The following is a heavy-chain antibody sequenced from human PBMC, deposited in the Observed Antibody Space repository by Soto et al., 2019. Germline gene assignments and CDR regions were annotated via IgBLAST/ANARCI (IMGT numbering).Heavy chain of an antibody. D-gene: IGHD3-22*01. CDR2: ISAYNGNT. V-gene: IGHV1-18*01. CDR3: ARDRPENYYDSSGYYHY. J-gene: IGHJ4*02. Sequence: GASVKVSCKASGYTFTSYGISWVRQAPGQGLEWMGWISAYNGNTNYAQKLQGRVTMTTDTSTSTAYMELRSLRSDDTAVYYCARDRPENYYDSSGYYHYWGQGTRVTVST. CDR1: GYTFTSYG.